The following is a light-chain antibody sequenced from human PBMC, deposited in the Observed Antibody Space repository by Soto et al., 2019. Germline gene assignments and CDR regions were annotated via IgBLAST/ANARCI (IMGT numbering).Light chain of an antibody. CDR2: LGS. J-gene: IGKJ4*01. CDR3: MQALQTPLT. V-gene: IGKV2-28*01. Sequence: DIVVTQSPVSLPVTPGEPASISCRSSQSLLYSNGYSYLDWYLQKPGQSPRLLIFLGSHRAAGVPDRFSGSGSGTDFTLKISRVEAEDYGVYYCMQALQTPLTFGGGTRVEFK. CDR1: QSLLYSNGYSY.